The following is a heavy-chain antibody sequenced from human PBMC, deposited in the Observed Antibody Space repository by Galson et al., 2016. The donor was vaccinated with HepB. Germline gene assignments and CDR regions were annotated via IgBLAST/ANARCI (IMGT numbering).Heavy chain of an antibody. J-gene: IGHJ4*02. CDR3: AKPRGSHGYFDY. CDR2: IMPLYGTP. V-gene: IGHV1-69*13. Sequence: SVKVSCKASGGTFSSFAISWVRQAPGQGPEWMGGIMPLYGTPNYAQNFQGRLTITAHESTTTANMELSSLTSEDTAVYYCAKPRGSHGYFDYWGQGTLVTVSS. CDR1: GGTFSSFA. D-gene: IGHD1-26*01.